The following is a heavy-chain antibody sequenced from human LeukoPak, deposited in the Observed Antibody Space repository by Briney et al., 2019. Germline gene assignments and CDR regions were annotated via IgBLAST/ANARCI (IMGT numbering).Heavy chain of an antibody. CDR2: ISTSGSYI. CDR3: VRPKVAGTTYFDY. V-gene: IGHV3-21*01. CDR1: GFTFSSYS. D-gene: IGHD6-19*01. Sequence: GGSLRLSCAASGFTFSSYSMNWVRQAPGKGLEWVSSISTSGSYIYYADSVKGRFTISRDNAKNSLYLQMNSLRAEDTAMYYCVRPKVAGTTYFDYWGQGTLVTVSS. J-gene: IGHJ4*02.